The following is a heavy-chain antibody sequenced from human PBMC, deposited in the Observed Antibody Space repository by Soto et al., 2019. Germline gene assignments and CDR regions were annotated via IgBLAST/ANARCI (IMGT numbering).Heavy chain of an antibody. D-gene: IGHD5-12*01. CDR3: ARDDLYDSPGYDS. CDR1: GFNFKDFT. J-gene: IGHJ5*02. V-gene: IGHV3-21*01. Sequence: EVHLVESGGGLVKPGGSLRLSCTASGFNFKDFTMNWVRQAPGMGLEWVSSISSSGSFKYYADSMDGRFTISRDNAKNSLYLQLTSLRGEDTAVYYCARDDLYDSPGYDSWGQGTLVTVFS. CDR2: ISSSGSFK.